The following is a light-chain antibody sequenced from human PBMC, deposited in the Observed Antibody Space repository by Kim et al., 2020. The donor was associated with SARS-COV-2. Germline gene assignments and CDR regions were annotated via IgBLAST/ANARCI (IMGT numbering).Light chain of an antibody. CDR3: LQDFIYPLT. CDR1: QGNGND. CDR2: TAS. Sequence: AIQMTQSPSSLSASVGARVTITCRASQGNGNDLGWYQQKPGKAPNLLIYTASSLQSGVPSRFSGSGSGTDFTLTISSLQPEDFATYYCLQDFIYPLTFGQGTKVDIK. J-gene: IGKJ1*01. V-gene: IGKV1-6*01.